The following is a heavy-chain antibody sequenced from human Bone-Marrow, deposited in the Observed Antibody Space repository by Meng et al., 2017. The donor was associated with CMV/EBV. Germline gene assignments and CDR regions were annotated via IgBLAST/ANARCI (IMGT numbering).Heavy chain of an antibody. J-gene: IGHJ4*02. Sequence: ASVKVSCKASGYTFTSYGMHWVRQAPRQRLEGMGWSNAGNGNTKYSQEFQGRVTVTRDTSASTAYMEVRSLRSDDTAVYYCARGSAALDYWGQGTRVTVSS. D-gene: IGHD6-25*01. CDR2: SNAGNGNT. V-gene: IGHV1-3*02. CDR3: ARGSAALDY. CDR1: GYTFTSYG.